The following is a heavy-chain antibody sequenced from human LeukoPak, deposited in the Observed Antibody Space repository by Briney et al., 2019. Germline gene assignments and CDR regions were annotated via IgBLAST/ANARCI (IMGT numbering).Heavy chain of an antibody. CDR2: INHSGGT. D-gene: IGHD6-19*01. CDR3: ARGSGWYFDY. V-gene: IGHV4-34*01. J-gene: IGHJ4*02. CDR1: GGSFSGYY. Sequence: SETLSLTCAVYGGSFSGYYWSWIRQPPGKGLEWIGEINHSGGTNYNPSLKSRVTISVDTSKNQFSLKLSSVTAADTAVYYCARGSGWYFDYWGQGTLVTVSS.